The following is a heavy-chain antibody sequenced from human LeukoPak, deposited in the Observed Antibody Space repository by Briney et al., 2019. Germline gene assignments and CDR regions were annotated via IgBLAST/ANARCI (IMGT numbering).Heavy chain of an antibody. J-gene: IGHJ4*02. CDR2: IWYDGSNK. CDR3: ARDYPGAGCLDY. Sequence: GGSLRLSCAASGFTFSNYGMHWVRQAPGKGLEWVAVIWYDGSNKYYADSVKGRFTISRDNSKNTLYLQMNNLRPEDTAVYYCARDYPGAGCLDYWGQGTLVTVSS. D-gene: IGHD6-19*01. V-gene: IGHV3-33*01. CDR1: GFTFSNYG.